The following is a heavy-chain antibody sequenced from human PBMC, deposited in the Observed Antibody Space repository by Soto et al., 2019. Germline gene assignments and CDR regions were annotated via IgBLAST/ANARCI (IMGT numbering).Heavy chain of an antibody. CDR2: FDPEDGET. J-gene: IGHJ6*02. CDR1: GYTLTDLS. Sequence: ASVKVSCKVSGYTLTDLSMHWVRQAPGKGLEWMGGFDPEDGETIYAQKFQGRVTMTEDTSTDTAYMELSSLRSEDTAVYYCEAYCGGDCYSPGGYYYYGMDVWGQGTTVTVSS. CDR3: EAYCGGDCYSPGGYYYYGMDV. V-gene: IGHV1-24*01. D-gene: IGHD2-21*02.